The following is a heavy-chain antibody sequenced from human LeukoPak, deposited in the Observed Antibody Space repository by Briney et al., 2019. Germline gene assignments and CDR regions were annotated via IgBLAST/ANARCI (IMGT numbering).Heavy chain of an antibody. Sequence: SVKVSCKASGYTFTSYAISWVRQAPGQGLEWMGRIIPILGIANYAQKFQGRVTITADKSTSTAYMELSSLRSEDTAVYYCAPAAAGTEYFDYWGQGTLVTVSS. D-gene: IGHD6-13*01. J-gene: IGHJ4*02. CDR3: APAAAGTEYFDY. CDR2: IIPILGIA. V-gene: IGHV1-69*04. CDR1: GYTFTSYA.